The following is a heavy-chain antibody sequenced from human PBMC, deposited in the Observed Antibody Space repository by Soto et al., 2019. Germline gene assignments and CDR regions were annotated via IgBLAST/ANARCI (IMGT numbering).Heavy chain of an antibody. CDR3: ARAELRYFAWLLKKARVCYCGMDV. J-gene: IGHJ6*02. CDR1: GYTFTSYD. Sequence: QVQLVQSGAEVKKPGASVKVSCKASGYTFTSYDINWVRQATGQGLEWMGWMNPNSGNTGYAQKFHGSVTMTRNTPSSTADRELSRLRSEDTAVYFCARAELRYFAWLLKKARVCYCGMDVWGQGTMVTVSS. V-gene: IGHV1-8*01. CDR2: MNPNSGNT. D-gene: IGHD3-9*01.